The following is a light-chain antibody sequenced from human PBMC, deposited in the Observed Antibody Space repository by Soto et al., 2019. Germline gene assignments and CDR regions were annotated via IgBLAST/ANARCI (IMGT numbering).Light chain of an antibody. J-gene: IGKJ1*01. CDR3: QHYNSYSEA. V-gene: IGKV1-5*03. CDR1: QTISSW. CDR2: KAS. Sequence: IQMTQSPSTLSGSVGDRVTITCRASQTISSWLVWYQQKPGKAPKLLIYKASTLKSGVPSRFSGSGSGTEFTLTISSLQPDDFATYYCQHYNSYSEAFGQGTKVDIK.